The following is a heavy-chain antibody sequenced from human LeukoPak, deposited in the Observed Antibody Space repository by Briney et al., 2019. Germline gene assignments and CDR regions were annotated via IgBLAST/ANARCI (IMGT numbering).Heavy chain of an antibody. CDR3: AKVVVAATFDAFDI. V-gene: IGHV3-30-3*01. Sequence: GGSLRLSCAASGFTFSGYSLHWVRQAPGKGLEWVAFISYDGSNKYYGDSVKGRFTISRDNSKNTLYLQMNSLRAEDTAVYYCAKVVVAATFDAFDIWGQGTMVTVSS. D-gene: IGHD2-15*01. J-gene: IGHJ3*02. CDR1: GFTFSGYS. CDR2: ISYDGSNK.